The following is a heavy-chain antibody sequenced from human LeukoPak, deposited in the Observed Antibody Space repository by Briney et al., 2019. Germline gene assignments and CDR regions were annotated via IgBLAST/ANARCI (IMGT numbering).Heavy chain of an antibody. Sequence: ASVKVSCKASGYTFTGYYMHWVRQAPGQGLEWMGWINPNSGDTNYAQKFQGRVTMTRDTSISTAYMELSRLTSDDTAMYYCARDRTSGYIWFDPWGQGTLVTVSS. CDR1: GYTFTGYY. D-gene: IGHD3-22*01. CDR3: ARDRTSGYIWFDP. J-gene: IGHJ5*02. CDR2: INPNSGDT. V-gene: IGHV1-2*02.